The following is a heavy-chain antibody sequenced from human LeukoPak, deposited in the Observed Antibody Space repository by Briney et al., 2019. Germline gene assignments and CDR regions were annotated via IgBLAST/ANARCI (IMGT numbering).Heavy chain of an antibody. Sequence: ASVTVSCKASGYTFISYGISWVRQAPGQGLEWMGWISAYNGNTNYAQKLQGRVTMTTDTSTSTAYMELRSLRSDDTAMYYCARAEGDTGFWFDPWGQGTLVTVSS. J-gene: IGHJ5*02. V-gene: IGHV1-18*01. CDR1: GYTFISYG. CDR2: ISAYNGNT. D-gene: IGHD5-18*01. CDR3: ARAEGDTGFWFDP.